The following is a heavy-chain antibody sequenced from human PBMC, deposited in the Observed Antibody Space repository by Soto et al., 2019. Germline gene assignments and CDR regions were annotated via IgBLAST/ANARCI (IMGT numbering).Heavy chain of an antibody. J-gene: IGHJ4*02. CDR3: AKDEEAAAAY. Sequence: QVQLVESGGGVVQPGRSLRLSCAASGFTFSSYGMHWVRQAPGKGLEWVAVISYDGSNKYYADSVKGRFTISRDNSKNTLYLQMNSLRAEDTAVYYCAKDEEAAAAYWGQGTLVTVSS. D-gene: IGHD6-13*01. CDR1: GFTFSSYG. V-gene: IGHV3-30*18. CDR2: ISYDGSNK.